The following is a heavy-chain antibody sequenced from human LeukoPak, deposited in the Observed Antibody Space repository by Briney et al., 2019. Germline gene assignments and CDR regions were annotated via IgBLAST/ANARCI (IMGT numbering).Heavy chain of an antibody. Sequence: TETLSLTCTVSGGSISSYSWSWIRQPPGKGLEWIGYIYYSGSTNYNPSLKSRVTISIDTSKNQFSLKLSSVTAADTAVYCCAREHVGSWYDAFDIWGQGTMVNVSS. CDR3: AREHVGSWYDAFDI. J-gene: IGHJ3*02. V-gene: IGHV4-59*01. CDR1: GGSISSYS. D-gene: IGHD6-13*01. CDR2: IYYSGST.